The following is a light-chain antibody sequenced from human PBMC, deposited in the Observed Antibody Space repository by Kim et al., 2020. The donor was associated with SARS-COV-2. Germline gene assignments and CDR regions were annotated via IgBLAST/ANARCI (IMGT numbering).Light chain of an antibody. CDR3: TSYTSSSTYVL. J-gene: IGLJ2*01. CDR1: SSDVGAYDY. Sequence: QSALTQPASVSGSPGQSITISCTGTSSDVGAYDYVSWYQQHPGKAPKLMISDVNKRPSGVSNRFSGSKSDFTASLTISGLQAEDEADYYCTSYTSSSTYVLFGGGTQLTVL. V-gene: IGLV2-14*03. CDR2: DVN.